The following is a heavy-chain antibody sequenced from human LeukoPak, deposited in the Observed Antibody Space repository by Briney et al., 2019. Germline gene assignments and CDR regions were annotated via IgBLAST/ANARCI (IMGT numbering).Heavy chain of an antibody. Sequence: GESLKISCKGSGYSFTSYWIGWVRQMPGKGLEWMGIIYPGDSDTRYSPSFQGQVTISADKSISTAYLQWSSLKASDTAMYYCARGANYYDSSGYYPRDFDYWGQGTLVTVSS. D-gene: IGHD3-22*01. CDR3: ARGANYYDSSGYYPRDFDY. J-gene: IGHJ4*02. CDR2: IYPGDSDT. CDR1: GYSFTSYW. V-gene: IGHV5-51*01.